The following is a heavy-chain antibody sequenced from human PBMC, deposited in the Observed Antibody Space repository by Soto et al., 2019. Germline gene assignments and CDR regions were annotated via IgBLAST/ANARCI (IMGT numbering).Heavy chain of an antibody. Sequence: QVWLVESGGVVVQPGRSLRLSCAASGFAFRSYTKHWVRQAPGKGLEWVAVISHNENNQFYADSVKGRFTISRDNSKNTVFLQMNNLRADDTAVYYCARANEYGDYGSFDHWGQGTLVTVSS. V-gene: IGHV3-30-3*01. CDR3: ARANEYGDYGSFDH. CDR2: ISHNENNQ. J-gene: IGHJ5*02. D-gene: IGHD4-17*01. CDR1: GFAFRSYT.